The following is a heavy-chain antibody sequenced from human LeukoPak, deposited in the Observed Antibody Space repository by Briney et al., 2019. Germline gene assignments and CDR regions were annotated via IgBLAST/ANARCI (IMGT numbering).Heavy chain of an antibody. D-gene: IGHD3-22*01. CDR2: ISGSGGST. Sequence: GGSLRLSCAASGFTFSSYAMRWVRQAPGKGLEWVSAISGSGGSTYYADSVKGRFTISRDNSKNTLYLQMNSLRAEDTAVYYCAKVLYYYDSSGYYPFDYWGQGTLVTVSS. CDR3: AKVLYYYDSSGYYPFDY. V-gene: IGHV3-23*01. CDR1: GFTFSSYA. J-gene: IGHJ4*02.